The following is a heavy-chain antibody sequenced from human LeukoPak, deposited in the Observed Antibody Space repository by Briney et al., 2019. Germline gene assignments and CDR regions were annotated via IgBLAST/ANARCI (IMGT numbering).Heavy chain of an antibody. D-gene: IGHD3-16*01. J-gene: IGHJ3*02. V-gene: IGHV3-11*01. CDR2: ISRTI. Sequence: GGSLRLSCAASGFTFSDYYMGWIRQAPGKGLEWISYISRTIYYADSVKGRFTISRDNAKNSLYLQMNSLRAGDTAVYYCARRIWGADSQSHTFDIWGQGTMVTVSS. CDR1: GFTFSDYY. CDR3: ARRIWGADSQSHTFDI.